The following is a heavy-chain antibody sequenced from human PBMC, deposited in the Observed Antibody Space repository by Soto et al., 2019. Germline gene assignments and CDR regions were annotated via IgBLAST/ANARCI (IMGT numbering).Heavy chain of an antibody. CDR3: VRQGIDYLHVLVDV. CDR2: VYYTGDT. V-gene: IGHV4-59*08. J-gene: IGHJ6*02. CDR1: SGPDRSHN. D-gene: IGHD4-17*01. Sequence: QVQLQQSGPRLVKPSETLSLTCTVSSGPDRSHNWGWIRQPPGRGLEWIGYVYYTGDTAYKPPLWSRVSISADTSTNDISLTLSSVTAADTAVDYCVRQGIDYLHVLVDVWGQGTTVSVSS.